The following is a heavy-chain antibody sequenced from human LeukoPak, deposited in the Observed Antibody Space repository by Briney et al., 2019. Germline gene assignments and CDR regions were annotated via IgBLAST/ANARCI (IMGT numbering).Heavy chain of an antibody. Sequence: GGSLRLSCTASGFTFGDYAMSWFRQAPGKGLEWVGFIRSKAYGGTTEYAASVKGRFTISRDDSKSIAYLQMNSLKTEDTAVYYCTRFTVLSYGDYYFDYWGQGTLVTVPS. CDR3: TRFTVLSYGDYYFDY. V-gene: IGHV3-49*03. D-gene: IGHD5-18*01. CDR2: IRSKAYGGTT. CDR1: GFTFGDYA. J-gene: IGHJ4*02.